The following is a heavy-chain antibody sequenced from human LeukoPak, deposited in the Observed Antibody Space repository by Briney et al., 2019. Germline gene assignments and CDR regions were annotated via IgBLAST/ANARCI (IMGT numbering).Heavy chain of an antibody. D-gene: IGHD1-26*01. CDR3: AKGCSGIYCLGYYYLDV. Sequence: GGSLRLSCAASGLTFNNHAMSWVRQSPGKGLEWVSVISGSGDSTHYAESVKGRFTISRDNSKNTVHLQMSSLRAEDTAVNFCAKGCSGIYCLGYYYLDVWGKGTTVTVSS. J-gene: IGHJ6*03. CDR1: GLTFNNHA. V-gene: IGHV3-23*01. CDR2: ISGSGDST.